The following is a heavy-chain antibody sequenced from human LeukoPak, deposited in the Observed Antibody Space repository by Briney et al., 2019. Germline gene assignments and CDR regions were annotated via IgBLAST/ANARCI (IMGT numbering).Heavy chain of an antibody. D-gene: IGHD6-19*01. V-gene: IGHV3-23*01. J-gene: IGHJ4*02. CDR2: ISGSGGST. CDR3: ASVIAVAGLFDC. CDR1: GFTFSSYA. Sequence: TGGSLRLSCAASGFTFSSYAMSWVRQAPGKGLEWVSAISGSGGSTYYADSVKGRFTISRGNSKNTLYLQMNSLRAEDTAVYYCASVIAVAGLFDCWGQGTLVTVSS.